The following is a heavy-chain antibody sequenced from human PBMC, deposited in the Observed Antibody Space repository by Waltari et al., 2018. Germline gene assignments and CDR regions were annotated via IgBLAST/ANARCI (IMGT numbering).Heavy chain of an antibody. CDR2: IYPSGNM. J-gene: IGHJ5*02. D-gene: IGHD5-18*01. CDR3: AIDRNTRFDP. Sequence: QVQLQESGPGLVKPSQTLSLTCAVSGGSIRSGGVSWTWIRQRPGTGLEWIGNIYPSGNMFYNPSLRSRASMSVDTSKNQFSLRLTSVTAADTAVYYCAIDRNTRFDPWGQGTLVTVSS. CDR1: GGSIRSGGVS. V-gene: IGHV4-31*11.